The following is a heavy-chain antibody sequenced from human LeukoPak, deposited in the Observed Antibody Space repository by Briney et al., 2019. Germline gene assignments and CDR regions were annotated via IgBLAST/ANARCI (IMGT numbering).Heavy chain of an antibody. J-gene: IGHJ4*02. V-gene: IGHV3-11*01. CDR2: ISSSGSTI. Sequence: GGSLRLSCAASGLTFSDYYMSWIRQAPGKGLEWVSYISSSGSTIYYADSVKGRFTISRDNAKNSLYLQMNSLRAEDTAVYYCASYYSSSSKDYWGQGTLVTVSS. CDR1: GLTFSDYY. D-gene: IGHD6-6*01. CDR3: ASYYSSSSKDY.